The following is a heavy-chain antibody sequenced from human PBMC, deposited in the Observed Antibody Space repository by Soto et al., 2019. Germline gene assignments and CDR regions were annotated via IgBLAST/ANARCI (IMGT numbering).Heavy chain of an antibody. CDR1: GYTFTSYD. V-gene: IGHV1-8*01. CDR3: ARGLGDSSGYYPDY. CDR2: MNPNSGNT. J-gene: IGHJ4*02. Sequence: ASVKVSCKASGYTFTSYDINWVRQATGQGLEWMGWMNPNSGNTGYAQKFQGRVTMTRNTSISTAYMELSSLRPEDTAVYYCARGLGDSSGYYPDYWGQGTLVTVSS. D-gene: IGHD3-22*01.